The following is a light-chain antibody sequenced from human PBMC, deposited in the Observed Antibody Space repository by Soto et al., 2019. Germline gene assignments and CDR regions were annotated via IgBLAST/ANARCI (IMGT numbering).Light chain of an antibody. CDR2: GNS. J-gene: IGLJ1*01. CDR3: QSYDSSLSGSYV. V-gene: IGLV1-40*01. Sequence: QSALAQPPSVSGAPGQRVTFSCTCSTSNIGAGYDVHWYQQLPGTSPKLLIFGNSNRPSGVPDRFSASRSGSSASLAITGLQAEDEADYYCQSYDSSLSGSYVFGSGTKVTVL. CDR1: TSNIGAGYD.